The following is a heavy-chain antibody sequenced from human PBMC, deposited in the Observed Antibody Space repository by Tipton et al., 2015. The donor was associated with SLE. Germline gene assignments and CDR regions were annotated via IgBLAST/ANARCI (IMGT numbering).Heavy chain of an antibody. CDR1: GGSLDNFY. CDR3: ARTDVTYYYDSSGYPPLYYFDY. J-gene: IGHJ4*02. V-gene: IGHV4-59*08. CDR2: INYSGST. Sequence: TLSLTCAVSGGSLDNFYWTWIRQPPGKGLEWIGCINYSGSTNYNPSLKSRVTIAVDTSKNQFSLKLSSVTAADTAVYYCARTDVTYYYDSSGYPPLYYFDYWGQGTLVTVSS. D-gene: IGHD3-22*01.